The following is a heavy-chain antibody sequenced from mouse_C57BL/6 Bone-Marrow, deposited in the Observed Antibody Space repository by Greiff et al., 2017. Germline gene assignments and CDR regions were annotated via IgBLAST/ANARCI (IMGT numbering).Heavy chain of an antibody. CDR2: INPNNGGT. D-gene: IGHD1-1*01. J-gene: IGHJ4*01. CDR1: GYTFTDYY. V-gene: IGHV1-26*01. CDR3: ARWGATVVAREVLYAMDY. Sequence: VQLQQSGPELVKPGASVKISCKASGYTFTDYYMNWVKQSHGKSLEWIGDINPNNGGTSYNQKFKGKATLTVDKSSSTAYMELRSLTSEDSAVYYCARWGATVVAREVLYAMDYWGQGTSVTVSS.